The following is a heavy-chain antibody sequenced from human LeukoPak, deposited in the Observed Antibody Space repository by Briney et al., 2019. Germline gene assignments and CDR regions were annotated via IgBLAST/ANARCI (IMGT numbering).Heavy chain of an antibody. Sequence: AASVKVSCKASGGTFSSYAISWVRQAPGQGLEWMGGIIPIFGTANYAQKFQGRVTITTDESTSTAYMELSSLRSEDTAVYYCARVVVPAAISSYYYYRDVWGKGTTVTVSS. CDR2: IIPIFGTA. J-gene: IGHJ6*03. CDR1: GGTFSSYA. D-gene: IGHD2-2*02. V-gene: IGHV1-69*05. CDR3: ARVVVPAAISSYYYYRDV.